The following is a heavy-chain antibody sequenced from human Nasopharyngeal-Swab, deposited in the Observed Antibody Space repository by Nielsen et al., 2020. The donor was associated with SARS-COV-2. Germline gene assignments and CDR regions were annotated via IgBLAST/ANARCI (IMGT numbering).Heavy chain of an antibody. CDR1: GGSFSGYY. V-gene: IGHV4-34*01. D-gene: IGHD6-13*01. J-gene: IGHJ4*02. CDR2: INHSGST. CDR3: AREYSSSWYRGFDY. Sequence: SETLSLTCAVYGGSFSGYYWSWIRQPPGKGLEWIGEINHSGSTNYNPSLKSRVTISVDTSKNQFSLELSSVTAADTAVYYCAREYSSSWYRGFDYWGQGTLVTVSS.